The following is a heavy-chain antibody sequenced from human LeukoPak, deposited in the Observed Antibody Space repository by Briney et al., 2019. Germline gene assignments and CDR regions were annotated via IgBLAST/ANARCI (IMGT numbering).Heavy chain of an antibody. CDR3: ARALRDVAVPAARGYGMDV. CDR2: INHRGST. CDR1: GGSFSGYY. V-gene: IGHV4-34*01. D-gene: IGHD2-2*01. Sequence: SETLSLTCAVYGGSFSGYYWSWIRQPPGKGLEWIGEINHRGSTNYNPSLKSRVTISVDTSKNQFSLKLRSVTAAGTAVYYCARALRDVAVPAARGYGMDVWGKGTTVTVSS. J-gene: IGHJ6*04.